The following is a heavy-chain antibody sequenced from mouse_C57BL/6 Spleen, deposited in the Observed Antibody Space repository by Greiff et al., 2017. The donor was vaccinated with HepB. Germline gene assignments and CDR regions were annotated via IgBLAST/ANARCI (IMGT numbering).Heavy chain of an antibody. Sequence: QVQLKESGAELVKPGASVKLSCKASGYTFTEYTIHWVKQRSGQGLEWIGWFYPGSGSIKYNEKFKDKATLTADKSSSTVYMVLSRLTSEDSAVYFCARHEGEFYGGADFDYWGQGTTLTVSS. CDR2: FYPGSGSI. J-gene: IGHJ2*01. V-gene: IGHV1-62-2*01. D-gene: IGHD1-1*01. CDR3: ARHEGEFYGGADFDY. CDR1: GYTFTEYT.